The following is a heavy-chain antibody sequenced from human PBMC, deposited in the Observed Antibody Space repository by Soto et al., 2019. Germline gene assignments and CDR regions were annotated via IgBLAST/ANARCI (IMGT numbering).Heavy chain of an antibody. CDR1: GFTFDDYT. CDR3: AKDITMVRGVITPHYYGMDV. J-gene: IGHJ6*02. D-gene: IGHD3-10*01. V-gene: IGHV3-43*01. CDR2: ISWDGGST. Sequence: GGSLRLSCAASGFTFDDYTMHWVRQAPGKGLEWVSLISWDGGSTYYADSVKGRFTISRDNSKNSLYLQMNSLRTEDTALYYCAKDITMVRGVITPHYYGMDVWGQGTTVTVSS.